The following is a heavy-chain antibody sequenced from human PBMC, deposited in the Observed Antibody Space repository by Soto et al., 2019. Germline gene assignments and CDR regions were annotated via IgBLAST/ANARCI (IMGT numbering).Heavy chain of an antibody. J-gene: IGHJ6*03. CDR1: GYTFTGYY. D-gene: IGHD6-13*01. Sequence: ASVKVSCKASGYTFTGYYMHWVRQAPGQGLEWMGWINPNSGGTNYAQKFQGWVTMTRDTSISTAYMELSRLRSDDTAVYYCARSGIYSTPYYYHMDVWGQGTTVPVSS. CDR2: INPNSGGT. V-gene: IGHV1-2*04. CDR3: ARSGIYSTPYYYHMDV.